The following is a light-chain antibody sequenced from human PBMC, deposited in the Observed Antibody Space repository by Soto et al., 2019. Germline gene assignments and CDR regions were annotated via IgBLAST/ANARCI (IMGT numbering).Light chain of an antibody. CDR1: QSISSY. Sequence: DIQMTQSPSPLSASVGDRVTITCRASQSISSYLNWYQQKPGKAPKLLIYAASSLQSGVPSRFSGSGSGTDFTVTISSLQPEDFATYYCQQSYSMPRTFGGGTKVDIK. CDR3: QQSYSMPRT. J-gene: IGKJ4*01. V-gene: IGKV1-39*01. CDR2: AAS.